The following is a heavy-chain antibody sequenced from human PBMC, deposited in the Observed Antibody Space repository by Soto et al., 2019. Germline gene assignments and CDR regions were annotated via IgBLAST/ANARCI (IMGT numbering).Heavy chain of an antibody. D-gene: IGHD7-27*01. V-gene: IGHV4-59*01. CDR2: IYYSGST. CDR3: ARVSKPAGEMWGYFDY. CDR1: GGSISSYY. Sequence: SETLSLTCTVSGGSISSYYWSWIRQPPGKGLEWIGYIYYSGSTNYNPSLKSRVTISVDTSKNQFSLKLSSVTAADTAVYYCARVSKPAGEMWGYFDYWGQGTLVTVSS. J-gene: IGHJ4*02.